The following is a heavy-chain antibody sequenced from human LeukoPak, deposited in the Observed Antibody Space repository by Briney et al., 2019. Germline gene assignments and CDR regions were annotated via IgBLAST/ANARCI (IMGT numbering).Heavy chain of an antibody. CDR1: GVTFSNYG. V-gene: IGHV3-23*01. CDR2: ISASGGST. J-gene: IGHJ4*02. D-gene: IGHD3-9*01. CDR3: ASSTGYLDY. Sequence: GGSLRLSCATSGVTFSNYGMSWVRQPPGKGLEWVSGISASGGSTYYADSVKARFTISRDKSKSTLDLQMNSLRAEDTGVFHCASSTGYLDYWGQGTLVIVSS.